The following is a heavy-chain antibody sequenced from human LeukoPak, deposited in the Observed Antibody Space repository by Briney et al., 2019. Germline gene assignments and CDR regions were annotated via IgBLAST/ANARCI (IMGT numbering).Heavy chain of an antibody. D-gene: IGHD5-12*01. J-gene: IGHJ6*02. V-gene: IGHV1-2*02. CDR3: ARGAGIVATIDYGMDV. Sequence: ASVKVSCKASGYTFTGYYMHWVRQAPGQGLEWMGWINPNSGGTNYAQKFQGRVTVTRDTSIGTAYMDLSSLRSDDTAVYYCARGAGIVATIDYGMDVWGQGTTVTVSS. CDR1: GYTFTGYY. CDR2: INPNSGGT.